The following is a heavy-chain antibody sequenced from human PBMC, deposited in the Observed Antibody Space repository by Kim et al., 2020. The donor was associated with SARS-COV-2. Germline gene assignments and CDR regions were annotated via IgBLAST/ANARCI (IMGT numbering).Heavy chain of an antibody. J-gene: IGHJ4*02. D-gene: IGHD3-10*01. V-gene: IGHV3-23*01. CDR1: GFTFSSYA. CDR2: ISGSGGST. Sequence: GGSLRLSCAASGFTFSSYAMSWVRQAPGKGLEWVSAISGSGGSTYYADSVKGRFTISRDNSKNTLYLQMNSLRAEDTAVYYCAKEQKSDITMVRGVIAYWGQGTLVTVSS. CDR3: AKEQKSDITMVRGVIAY.